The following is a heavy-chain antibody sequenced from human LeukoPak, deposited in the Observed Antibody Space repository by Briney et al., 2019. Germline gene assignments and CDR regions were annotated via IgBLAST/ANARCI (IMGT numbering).Heavy chain of an antibody. CDR3: AQRLGYCSSGTCYFTN. D-gene: IGHD2-15*01. J-gene: IGHJ4*02. CDR1: GFTFGSYA. Sequence: GGSLRLSCAASGFTFGSYAMSWVRQAPGEGRGWVSAISGNSEYTLYAVCVEGRFTISTDNSKRTLFLQMNSQRTEDTAVYHCAQRLGYCSSGTCYFTNWGQGTLVTVSS. CDR2: ISGNSEYT. V-gene: IGHV3-23*01.